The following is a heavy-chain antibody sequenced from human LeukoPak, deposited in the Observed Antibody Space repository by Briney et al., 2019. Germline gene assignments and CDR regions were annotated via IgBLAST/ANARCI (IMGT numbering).Heavy chain of an antibody. CDR2: ISAYNGNT. CDR1: GYTFTSYG. D-gene: IGHD3-10*01. Sequence: ASVKVSCKASGYTFTSYGISWVRQAPGQGLEWMGWISAYNGNTNYAQTLQGRVTMTTDTSTSTAYMELRSLRSDDTAVYYCARGGRSDYYGSGSYSDYWGQGTLVTVSS. CDR3: ARGGRSDYYGSGSYSDY. V-gene: IGHV1-18*04. J-gene: IGHJ4*02.